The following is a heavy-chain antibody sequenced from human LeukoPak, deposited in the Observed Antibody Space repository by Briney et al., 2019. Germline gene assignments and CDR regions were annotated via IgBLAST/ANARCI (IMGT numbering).Heavy chain of an antibody. V-gene: IGHV4-31*03. CDR2: IFYSGSA. J-gene: IGHJ4*02. Sequence: SETLYLTCTVSGGSIDRDGNYGSWIRQHPGGGLQWIGNIFYSGSADYNPSLRSRVTMSVDTSKSQFSLKLTSVTAADTAVYFCARLLWGSSWYYFDSWGRGILATVTS. CDR3: ARLLWGSSWYYFDS. CDR1: GGSIDRDGNY. D-gene: IGHD3-16*01.